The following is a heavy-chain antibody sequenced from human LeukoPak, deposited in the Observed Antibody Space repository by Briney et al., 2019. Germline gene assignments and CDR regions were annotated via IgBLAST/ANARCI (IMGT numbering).Heavy chain of an antibody. Sequence: PGGSLRLSCAASGFTFSSYAMNWVRQAPGKGLDRVSGISGSGGITYYADSVKGRFTISRDNSKNTLYLQMNSLRAEDTAVYYCVKADSGYDLLFDYWGQGTLVTVSS. CDR1: GFTFSSYA. J-gene: IGHJ4*02. D-gene: IGHD5-12*01. V-gene: IGHV3-23*01. CDR3: VKADSGYDLLFDY. CDR2: ISGSGGIT.